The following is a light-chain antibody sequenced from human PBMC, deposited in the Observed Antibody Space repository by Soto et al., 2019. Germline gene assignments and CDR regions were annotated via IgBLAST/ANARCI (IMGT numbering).Light chain of an antibody. J-gene: IGLJ2*01. CDR3: SSYTRISTLYVV. CDR2: DVS. Sequence: QSALTQPASVSGSPGQSITISCTGTSTDVGGYNYVSWYQQYPGKAPKLMIYDVSNRPSGVSNRFSGSKSGNTASLTISGLQAEDEADYYCSSYTRISTLYVVFGGGTKLTVL. V-gene: IGLV2-14*01. CDR1: STDVGGYNY.